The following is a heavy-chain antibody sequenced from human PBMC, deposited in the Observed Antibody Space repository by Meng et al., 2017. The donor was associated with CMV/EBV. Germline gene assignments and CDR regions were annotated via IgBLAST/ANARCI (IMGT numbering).Heavy chain of an antibody. V-gene: IGHV1-46*01. Sequence: ASVKVSCKASGYTFTSYYMHWVRQAPGQGLEWMGIISPSAGTTRYAQKFQGRVTMTRDTSTTTLYMELSSLGSEDTAFYYCARDPAAAGTGAYFDFWGQGTTVTVSS. CDR3: ARDPAAAGTGAYFDF. CDR1: GYTFTSYY. J-gene: IGHJ4*03. D-gene: IGHD6-13*01. CDR2: ISPSAGTT.